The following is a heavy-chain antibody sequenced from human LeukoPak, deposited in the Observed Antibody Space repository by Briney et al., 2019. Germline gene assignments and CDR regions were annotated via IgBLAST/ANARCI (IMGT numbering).Heavy chain of an antibody. V-gene: IGHV1-46*01. CDR2: IYPSGGST. CDR1: GYTFTSYY. CDR3: ASGGYDILTGYYRSNAYYYMDV. J-gene: IGHJ6*03. D-gene: IGHD3-9*01. Sequence: GASVKVSCKASGYTFTSYYIHWVRQAPGQGLEWMGIIYPSGGSTTYAQKFQGRVTMTRDMSTSTVYMELSSLRSEDTAVYYCASGGYDILTGYYRSNAYYYMDVWGKGTTVTVSS.